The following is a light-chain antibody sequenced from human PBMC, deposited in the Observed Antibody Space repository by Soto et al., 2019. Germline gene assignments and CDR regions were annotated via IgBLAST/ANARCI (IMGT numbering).Light chain of an antibody. CDR2: SAS. CDR1: QSVPSNY. Sequence: EIVLTQSPGTLSLSPGERVTLSFRASQSVPSNYLAWYEHKPGQAPRLLVDSASSSATGVPGRFSGSGSGTEFTLTSSRLESEDFAVYDGHHYGNSPYTFGQGTKLEI. V-gene: IGKV3-20*01. J-gene: IGKJ2*01. CDR3: HHYGNSPYT.